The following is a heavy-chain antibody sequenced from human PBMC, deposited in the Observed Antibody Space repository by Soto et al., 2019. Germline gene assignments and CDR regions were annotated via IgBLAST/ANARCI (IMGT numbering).Heavy chain of an antibody. CDR3: ARGGIPGYYNRVYGY. J-gene: IGHJ4*02. V-gene: IGHV4-34*01. Sequence: QVQLQQWGAGLLKPSETLSLTCAVYGGSFSGYYWSWIRQPPGKGLEWIGEINHSGSTNYNPSLKRRGTISVDTSKNQSALKRSAVTAADTAVYYWARGGIPGYYNRVYGYWGQGTLVTVSS. CDR2: INHSGST. CDR1: GGSFSGYY. D-gene: IGHD3-9*01.